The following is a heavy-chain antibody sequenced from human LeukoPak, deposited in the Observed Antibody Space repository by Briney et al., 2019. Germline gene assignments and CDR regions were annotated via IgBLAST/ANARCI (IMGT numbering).Heavy chain of an antibody. CDR3: ARVVGATDY. J-gene: IGHJ4*02. CDR2: MNPNSGYT. D-gene: IGHD1-26*01. Sequence: ASVKVSCKASGYTFTSYDINWVRQATGQGLEWIGWMNPNSGYTGNAQKFQGRVTMSRDTSISTAYMELTRLRSEDTAVYYCARVVGATDYWGQGTLVTVSS. CDR1: GYTFTSYD. V-gene: IGHV1-8*01.